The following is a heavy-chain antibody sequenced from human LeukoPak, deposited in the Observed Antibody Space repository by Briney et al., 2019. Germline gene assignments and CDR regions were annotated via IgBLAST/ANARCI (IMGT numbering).Heavy chain of an antibody. CDR2: IIPIFGTA. V-gene: IGHV1-69*01. CDR1: GGTFSSYA. CDR3: ARGEIFGVVHISYMDV. J-gene: IGHJ6*03. Sequence: SVKVSCKASGGTFSSYAISWVRQAPGQGLEWMGGIIPIFGTANYAQKFQGRVTITADESTSTAYMELSSLRSEDTAVYYCARGEIFGVVHISYMDVWGKGTTVTVSS. D-gene: IGHD3-3*01.